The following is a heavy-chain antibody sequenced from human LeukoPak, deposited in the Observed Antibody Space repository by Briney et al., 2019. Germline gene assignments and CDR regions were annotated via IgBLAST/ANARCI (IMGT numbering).Heavy chain of an antibody. D-gene: IGHD1-26*01. CDR3: AKPAYSGSYYHSVYDY. CDR2: ISGSGGST. CDR1: GFTFSSYA. Sequence: QPGGSLRLSCAASGFTFSSYAMSWVRQAPGKGLEWVSAISGSGGSTYYADSVKGRFTISRDNSKNTLYLQMNSLRAEDTAVYYCAKPAYSGSYYHSVYDYWGQGTLVTVSS. J-gene: IGHJ4*02. V-gene: IGHV3-23*01.